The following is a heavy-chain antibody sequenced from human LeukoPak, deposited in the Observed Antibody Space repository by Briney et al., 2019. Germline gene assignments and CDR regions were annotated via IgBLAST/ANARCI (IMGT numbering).Heavy chain of an antibody. CDR2: IYPSDSDT. CDR3: TTQGXWXLPPXNXXH. V-gene: IGHV5-51*01. J-gene: IGHJ1*01. Sequence: GESLKISCKASGFNFANSWIGWVRQMPGKGLEWMGIIYPSDSDTRYNPSFQGQVTISVDKSISTAYLQWSSLEASDTAIYYCTTQGXWXLPPXNXXHXGXGXLVTVSS. D-gene: IGHD5-24*01. CDR1: GFNFANSW.